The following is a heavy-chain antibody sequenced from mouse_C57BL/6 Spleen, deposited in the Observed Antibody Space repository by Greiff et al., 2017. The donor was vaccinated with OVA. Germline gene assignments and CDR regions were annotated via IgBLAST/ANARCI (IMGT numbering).Heavy chain of an antibody. Sequence: QVQLKQPGAELVRPGSSVKLSCKASGYTFTSYWMPWVKQRPIQGLEWIGNIDPSDSETHYNQKFKDKATLTVDRSSSTAYMQLSSLTSEDSAVYYCARWAGYFDYWGQGTTLTVSS. CDR3: ARWAGYFDY. J-gene: IGHJ2*01. CDR1: GYTFTSYW. CDR2: IDPSDSET. V-gene: IGHV1-52*01.